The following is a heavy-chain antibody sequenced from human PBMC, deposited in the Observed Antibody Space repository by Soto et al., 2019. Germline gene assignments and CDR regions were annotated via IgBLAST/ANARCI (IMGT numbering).Heavy chain of an antibody. J-gene: IGHJ4*02. Sequence: QVQLVQSGAEVKKPGSSVKVSCKASGGTFSSYSISWVRQAPGQGLEWMGGIIPIFGTANYAQKFQGRVTITADKSTSTAYVELSSLRSEDTAVYYCARVHDYVWGSYRYISSGPFDYWGQGTLVTVSS. CDR1: GGTFSSYS. V-gene: IGHV1-69*06. D-gene: IGHD3-16*02. CDR3: ARVHDYVWGSYRYISSGPFDY. CDR2: IIPIFGTA.